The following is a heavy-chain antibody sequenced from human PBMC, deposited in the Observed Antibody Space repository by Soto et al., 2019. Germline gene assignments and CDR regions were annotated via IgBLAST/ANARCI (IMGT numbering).Heavy chain of an antibody. CDR2: TSGSGDGT. D-gene: IGHD6-25*01. V-gene: IGHV3-23*01. CDR1: GFTFSSYA. CDR3: AKVESSGSTQELFDY. J-gene: IGHJ4*02. Sequence: EVQLLESGGGLVQPGGSLRLSCAASGFTFSSYAMSWVRQAPGKGLEWVSGTSGSGDGTYYADSVKGRFTISRDNSKDTLYLQMSSLGAEDTAVYYCAKVESSGSTQELFDYWGQGTLVTVSS.